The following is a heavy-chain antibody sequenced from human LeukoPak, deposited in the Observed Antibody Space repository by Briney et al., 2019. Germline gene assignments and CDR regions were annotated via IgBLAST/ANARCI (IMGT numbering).Heavy chain of an antibody. CDR3: ASLRSDPYYYYDSSGLPDY. CDR2: IYYSGST. Sequence: SETLSLTCTVSGGSISSSSYYWGWIRQPPGTGLEWIGSIYYSGSTYYNPSLKSRVTISVDTSKNQFSLKLSSVTAADTAVYYCASLRSDPYYYYDSSGLPDYWGQGTLVTVSS. J-gene: IGHJ4*02. V-gene: IGHV4-39*01. D-gene: IGHD3-22*01. CDR1: GGSISSSSYY.